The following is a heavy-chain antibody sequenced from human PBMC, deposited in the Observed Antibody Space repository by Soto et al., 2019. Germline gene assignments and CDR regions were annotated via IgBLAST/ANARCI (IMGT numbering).Heavy chain of an antibody. Sequence: SETLSLTCAVYGGSFSGYYWSWIRQPPGKGLEWIGEINHSGSTNYNPSLKSRVTISVDTSKNQFSLKLSSVTAADTAVYYCARNGAGGYCSGGSCYHYYYYMDVWGKGTTVTVSS. J-gene: IGHJ6*03. CDR3: ARNGAGGYCSGGSCYHYYYYMDV. CDR1: GGSFSGYY. D-gene: IGHD2-15*01. CDR2: INHSGST. V-gene: IGHV4-34*01.